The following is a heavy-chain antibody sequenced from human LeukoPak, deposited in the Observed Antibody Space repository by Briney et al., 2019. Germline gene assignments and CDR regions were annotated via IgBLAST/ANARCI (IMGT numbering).Heavy chain of an antibody. V-gene: IGHV3-7*01. CDR3: ARDRTDYGSFDI. CDR1: GFSFSSYY. CDR2: INPDGSER. Sequence: GGSLRLSCAASGFSFSSYYMSWVRQAPGKGLEWVALINPDGSERYYVDSVKGRFTISRDNAKNSLYLQMNSLRAEDTALYYCARDRTDYGSFDIWGQGTMVTVSS. J-gene: IGHJ3*02. D-gene: IGHD4-17*01.